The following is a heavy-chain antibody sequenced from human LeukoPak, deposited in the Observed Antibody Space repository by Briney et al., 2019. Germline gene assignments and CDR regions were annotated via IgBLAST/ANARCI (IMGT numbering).Heavy chain of an antibody. Sequence: SETLSLTCTVSSGSISSYYWSWIRQPPGKGLEWIGYIYYSGSTNYNPSLKSRITISVDTSKNQFSLKLNSVTADEQAENYCARLYSSSLGRVFDYWGQGTLVTVSS. J-gene: IGHJ4*02. V-gene: IGHV4-59*01. CDR3: ARLYSSSLGRVFDY. CDR2: IYYSGST. D-gene: IGHD6-13*01. CDR1: SGSISSYY.